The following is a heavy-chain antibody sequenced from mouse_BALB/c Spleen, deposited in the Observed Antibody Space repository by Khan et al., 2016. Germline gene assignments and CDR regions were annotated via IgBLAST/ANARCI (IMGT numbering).Heavy chain of an antibody. CDR1: GDSITSGY. CDR2: ISYSGST. CDR3: ASYGTRENAMDY. D-gene: IGHD1-1*01. Sequence: EVKLLESGPSLVKPSQTLSLTCSVTGDSITSGYWNWIRKFPGKKLEYMGYISYSGSTYYNPSLKSRISITRDTSKNQYYLQLNSVTTEDTATYYCASYGTRENAMDYWGQGTSVTVSS. V-gene: IGHV3-8*02. J-gene: IGHJ4*01.